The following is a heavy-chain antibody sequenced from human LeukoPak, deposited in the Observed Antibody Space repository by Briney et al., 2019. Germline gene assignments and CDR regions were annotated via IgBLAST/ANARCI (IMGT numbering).Heavy chain of an antibody. CDR3: ARDGGDFDY. CDR2: ITSSSSTI. CDR1: GFSFNIYS. J-gene: IGHJ4*02. D-gene: IGHD3-10*01. V-gene: IGHV3-48*01. Sequence: PGGSLRLSCAASGFSFNIYSMNWVRQAPGKGLEWISYITSSSSTIYYADSVKGRFTISRDNAKNSLYLQMNSLRAEDTAVYYCARDGGDFDYWGQGTLVTVSS.